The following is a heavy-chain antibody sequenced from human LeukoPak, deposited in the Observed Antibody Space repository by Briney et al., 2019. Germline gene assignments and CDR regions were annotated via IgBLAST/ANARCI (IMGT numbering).Heavy chain of an antibody. CDR3: ARMKRLYDSSGYPYAFDI. V-gene: IGHV1-2*02. CDR1: GYTFTGYY. D-gene: IGHD3-22*01. J-gene: IGHJ3*02. Sequence: ASVKVSCKASGYTFTGYYMHWVRQAPGQGLEWMGWINPNSGGTNYAQKLQGRVTMTRDTSISTAYMELSRLRSDDTAVYYCARMKRLYDSSGYPYAFDIWGQGTMVTVSS. CDR2: INPNSGGT.